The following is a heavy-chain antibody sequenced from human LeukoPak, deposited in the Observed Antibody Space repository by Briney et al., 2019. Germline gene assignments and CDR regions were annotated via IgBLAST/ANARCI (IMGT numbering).Heavy chain of an antibody. CDR1: GYTFTGYY. CDR3: ASFSNYGSGSYYTHDY. J-gene: IGHJ4*02. D-gene: IGHD3-10*01. Sequence: ASVKVSCKASGYTFTGYYMHWVRQAPGQGLEWMGRINPNSGGTNYAQKFQGRVTMTRDTSISTAYMELSRLRSADTAVYYCASFSNYGSGSYYTHDYWGQGTLVTVSS. CDR2: INPNSGGT. V-gene: IGHV1-2*06.